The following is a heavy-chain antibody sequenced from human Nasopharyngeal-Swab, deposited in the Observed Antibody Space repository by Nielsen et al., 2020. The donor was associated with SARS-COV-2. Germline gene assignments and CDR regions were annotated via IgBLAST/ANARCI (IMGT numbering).Heavy chain of an antibody. D-gene: IGHD1-26*01. V-gene: IGHV3-21*01. Sequence: GESLKISCAASGFTFSSYSMNWVRQAPGKGLEWVSSISSSSSYIYYGDSVKGRFTISRDNAKDSVFLQMNSLRGEDTAVYYCARAIGGSYSYWGQGTLVTVSS. J-gene: IGHJ4*02. CDR3: ARAIGGSYSY. CDR1: GFTFSSYS. CDR2: ISSSSSYI.